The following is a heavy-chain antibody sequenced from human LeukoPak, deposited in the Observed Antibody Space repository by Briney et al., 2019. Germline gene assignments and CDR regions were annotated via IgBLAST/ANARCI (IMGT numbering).Heavy chain of an antibody. Sequence: SETLSLTCAVYGDSFSGYFWSWIRQPPDKGLEWIGETNHSGDTYYNPSLRSRVTLSVDTSKNQFSLKVTSVTAADTAVYYCARLVSQTEPRFDSWGQGTLVTVSS. J-gene: IGHJ4*02. CDR2: TNHSGDT. CDR3: ARLVSQTEPRFDS. D-gene: IGHD6-13*01. CDR1: GDSFSGYF. V-gene: IGHV4-34*01.